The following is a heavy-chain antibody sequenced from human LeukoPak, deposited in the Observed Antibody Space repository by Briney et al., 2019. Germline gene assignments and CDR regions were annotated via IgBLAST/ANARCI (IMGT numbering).Heavy chain of an antibody. J-gene: IGHJ4*02. CDR2: ISGSGGST. V-gene: IGHV3-23*01. CDR1: GFTFSSYA. D-gene: IGHD3-22*01. Sequence: GGSLRLSCAASGFTFSSYAMSWVRQAPGKGLEWVSAISGSGGSTYYADSVKGRFTISRDNSKNTLFLQMNSLRAEDTAVYYCAKDSSGYYSGLNYWGQGTLVTVSS. CDR3: AKDSSGYYSGLNY.